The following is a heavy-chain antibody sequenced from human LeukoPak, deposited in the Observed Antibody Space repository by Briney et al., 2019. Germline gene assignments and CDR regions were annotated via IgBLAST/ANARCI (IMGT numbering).Heavy chain of an antibody. CDR1: GGSISSYY. D-gene: IGHD5-12*01. Sequence: SETLSLTCTVSGGSISSYYWSWIRQPPGKGLVWIEYIYYSGSSSYNPSLKSRVTISVDTSKNQFSLKLSSVTAADTAVYYCASGYDFEGWFDPWGQGTLVSVST. V-gene: IGHV4-59*01. CDR3: ASGYDFEGWFDP. J-gene: IGHJ5*02. CDR2: IYYSGSS.